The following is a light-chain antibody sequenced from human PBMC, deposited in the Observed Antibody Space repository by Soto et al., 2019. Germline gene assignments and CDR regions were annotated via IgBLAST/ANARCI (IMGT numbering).Light chain of an antibody. Sequence: AIQLTQSPSSLSASVGDRVTITCRASQGIVGALAWYQQKPWRAPHLLIYYASTLESGVPSRFSGSGSGTDFTLTISSLQAEDSAIYYCQQFNSHPLTFGGGTKVEIK. J-gene: IGKJ4*01. V-gene: IGKV1-13*02. CDR1: QGIVGA. CDR3: QQFNSHPLT. CDR2: YAS.